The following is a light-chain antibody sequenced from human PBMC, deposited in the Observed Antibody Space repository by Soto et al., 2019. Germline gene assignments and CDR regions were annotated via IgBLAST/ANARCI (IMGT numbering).Light chain of an antibody. V-gene: IGLV2-11*01. CDR2: DVT. Sequence: LTQPRSVSGSPGQSVTISCTGTSSDVGGYNYVSWYQQHPGKAPKLIIYDVTKWPSGVSDRFSGSKSGNTASLTISGLQAEDEADYYCCSYAGSYTYVFGTGTKVTVL. CDR3: CSYAGSYTYV. CDR1: SSDVGGYNY. J-gene: IGLJ1*01.